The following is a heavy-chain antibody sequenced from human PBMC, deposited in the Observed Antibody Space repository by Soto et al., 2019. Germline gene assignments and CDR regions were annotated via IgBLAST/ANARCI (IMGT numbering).Heavy chain of an antibody. CDR2: IDPSDSYI. D-gene: IGHD6-6*01. CDR3: ARHGQLALFDQ. CDR1: VYSFPSYW. V-gene: IGHV5-10-1*03. J-gene: IGHJ5*02. Sequence: EVQLVQSGAEVKKPGESLKISCQGSVYSFPSYWISWVRQMPGKGLQWMGRIDPSDSYINYSPSFEGHVNISIDKSINTAYLQWSSLKASDTAIYYCARHGQLALFDQWGQGTLVTVSS.